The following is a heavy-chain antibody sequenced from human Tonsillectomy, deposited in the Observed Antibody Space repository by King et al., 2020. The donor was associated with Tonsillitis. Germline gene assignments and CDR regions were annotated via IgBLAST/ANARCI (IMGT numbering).Heavy chain of an antibody. CDR3: ARGYGSGSYYLYYYYGMDV. D-gene: IGHD3-10*01. CDR1: GFTFDDYA. J-gene: IGHJ6*02. V-gene: IGHV3-9*01. Sequence: VQLVESGGGLVQPGRSLRLSCAASGFTFDDYAMHWVRHAPGKGLEWVSGISWNSGSIGYADSVKGRFTISRDNAKNSLYLQMNSLRAEDTALYYCARGYGSGSYYLYYYYGMDVWGQGTTVTVSS. CDR2: ISWNSGSI.